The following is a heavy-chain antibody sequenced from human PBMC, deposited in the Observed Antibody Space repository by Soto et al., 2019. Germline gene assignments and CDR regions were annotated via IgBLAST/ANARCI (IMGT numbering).Heavy chain of an antibody. CDR3: ARGIVVVPAAIEQKKEVEEYYFDY. Sequence: ASVKVSCKASGYTFTSYAMHWVRQAPGQRLEWMGWINAGNGNTKYSQKFQGRVTITRDTSASTAYMELSSLRSEDTAVYYCARGIVVVPAAIEQKKEVEEYYFDYWGQGTLVTVSS. D-gene: IGHD2-2*02. J-gene: IGHJ4*02. CDR1: GYTFTSYA. CDR2: INAGNGNT. V-gene: IGHV1-3*01.